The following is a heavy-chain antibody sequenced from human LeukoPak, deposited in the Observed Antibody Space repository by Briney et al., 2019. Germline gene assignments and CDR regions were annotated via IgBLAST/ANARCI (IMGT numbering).Heavy chain of an antibody. J-gene: IGHJ4*02. CDR3: ARDGRQQLVRAYFDY. CDR1: GFTISSYA. D-gene: IGHD6-13*01. CDR2: ISYDGSNK. V-gene: IGHV3-30*04. Sequence: PGGSLRLTCAASGFTISSYAMHWVRQAPGKGLEWVAVISYDGSNKYYADSVKGRFTISRDNSKNTLYLQMNSLRAEDTAVYYCARDGRQQLVRAYFDYWGQGTLVTVSS.